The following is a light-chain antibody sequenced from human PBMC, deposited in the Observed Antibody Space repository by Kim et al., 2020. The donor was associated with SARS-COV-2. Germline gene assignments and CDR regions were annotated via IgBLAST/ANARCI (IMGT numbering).Light chain of an antibody. CDR2: SDH. Sequence: GQRVTISCSGGSSNSGGNTVRWYQQLPGTAPKLLIHSDHQRPSGVPDRFSGSKSGTSASLAFTALHSDDEADYYCAAWDDSLNGYVFGGGTKVTVL. V-gene: IGLV1-44*01. J-gene: IGLJ1*01. CDR3: AAWDDSLNGYV. CDR1: SSNSGGNT.